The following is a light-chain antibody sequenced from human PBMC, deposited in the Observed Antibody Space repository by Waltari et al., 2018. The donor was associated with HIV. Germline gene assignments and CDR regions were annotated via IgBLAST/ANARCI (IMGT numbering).Light chain of an antibody. Sequence: YEVTQPPSVAVSPGQTASITRSGYALGDKYPCWYQQRPGQSPLLVIYQDNKRPSGIPERFSASSSGHTATLTISGTLPIDEADYYCQAWGRSTSGVFGRGTKLTVL. V-gene: IGLV3-1*01. CDR1: ALGDKY. J-gene: IGLJ2*01. CDR3: QAWGRSTSGV. CDR2: QDN.